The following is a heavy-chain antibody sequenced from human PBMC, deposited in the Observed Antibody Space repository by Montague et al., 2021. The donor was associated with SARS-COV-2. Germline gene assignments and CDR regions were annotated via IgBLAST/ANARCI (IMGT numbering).Heavy chain of an antibody. CDR3: ARSPEPMIILIITSLNWYFDL. D-gene: IGHD3-22*01. CDR2: IYYSGST. V-gene: IGHV4-31*03. Sequence: TLSLTCTVSGGSISSGGYYWSWIRQHPGKGLEWIGYIYYSGSTYYNPSLKSRVTIPVDTSKNQFSLKMSSVTAADTAVYYCARSPEPMIILIITSLNWYFDLWDRGTLVTVSS. CDR1: GGSISSGGYY. J-gene: IGHJ2*01.